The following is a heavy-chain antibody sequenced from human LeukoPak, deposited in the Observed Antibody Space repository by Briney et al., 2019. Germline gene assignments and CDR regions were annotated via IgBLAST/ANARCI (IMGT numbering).Heavy chain of an antibody. CDR2: IIPIFGTA. V-gene: IGHV1-69*06. Sequence: SVKVSCEASGGTFSSYAISWVRQAPGQGLEWMGGIIPIFGTANYAQKFQGRVTITADKSTSTAYMELSSLRSEDTAVYYCARDREGYCSSTSCYPSNRFDPWGQGTLVTVSS. D-gene: IGHD2-2*01. CDR1: GGTFSSYA. CDR3: ARDREGYCSSTSCYPSNRFDP. J-gene: IGHJ5*02.